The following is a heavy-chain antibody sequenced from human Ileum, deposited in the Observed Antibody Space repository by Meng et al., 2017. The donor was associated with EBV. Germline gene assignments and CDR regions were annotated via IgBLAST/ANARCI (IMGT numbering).Heavy chain of an antibody. V-gene: IGHV4-34*01. D-gene: IGHD3-22*01. CDR1: GGSLSGYY. CDR3: ARCYDSSGYYELNHFDH. CDR2: ITHSGST. Sequence: QVQLQEWGGGLLKPSETLSLHCAVYGGSLSGYYWSWIRQPPGKGLEWIGEITHSGSTNYNSSLKSRVTILVDTSKNQLSLKMNSVTAADTAVYYCARCYDSSGYYELNHFDHWGQGTLVTVSS. J-gene: IGHJ4*02.